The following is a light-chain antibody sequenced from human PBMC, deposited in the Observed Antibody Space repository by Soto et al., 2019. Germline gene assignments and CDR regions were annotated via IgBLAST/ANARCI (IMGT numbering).Light chain of an antibody. CDR1: EDIDTS. CDR3: QHYDTFSWT. V-gene: IGKV1-5*01. CDR2: GAS. Sequence: DIQMTQSPSPLSFSLGDRVTITCRASEDIDTSLAWFQQRPGKAPKVLIAGASGLMNGVPSTFSGSGSGTEFALTISSVQPDDFATYFCQHYDTFSWTFGQGTKVDIK. J-gene: IGKJ1*01.